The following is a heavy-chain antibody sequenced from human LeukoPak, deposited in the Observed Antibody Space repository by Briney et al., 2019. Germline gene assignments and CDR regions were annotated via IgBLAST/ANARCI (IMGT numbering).Heavy chain of an antibody. CDR3: ARGRYSYGDNWFDP. D-gene: IGHD5-18*01. Sequence: SETLSLTCAVYGGSFSGYYWSWIRQPPGKGPEWIGEINHSGSTNYNPSLKSRVTISVDTSKNQFSLKLSSVTAADTAVYYCARGRYSYGDNWFDPWGQGPLVTVSS. CDR1: GGSFSGYY. J-gene: IGHJ5*02. CDR2: INHSGST. V-gene: IGHV4-34*01.